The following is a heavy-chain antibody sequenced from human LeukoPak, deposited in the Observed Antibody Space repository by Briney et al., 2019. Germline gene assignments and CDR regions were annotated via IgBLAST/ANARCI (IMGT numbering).Heavy chain of an antibody. Sequence: GGSLRLSCAASGFTVSSNYMSWVRRAPGKGLEWVSVIYSGGDTYYADSVKGRFTISRDNSKNTLYLQMNTLRAEDTAVYYCARASGYSGYDPFDYWGQGTLVTVSS. CDR2: IYSGGDT. J-gene: IGHJ4*02. CDR1: GFTVSSNY. V-gene: IGHV3-53*01. CDR3: ARASGYSGYDPFDY. D-gene: IGHD5-12*01.